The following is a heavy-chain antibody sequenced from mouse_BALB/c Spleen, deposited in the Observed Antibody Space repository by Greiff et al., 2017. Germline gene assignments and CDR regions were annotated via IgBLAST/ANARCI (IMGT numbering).Heavy chain of an antibody. Sequence: EVQGVESGGGLVKPGGSLKLSCAASGFAFSSYDMSWVRQTPEKRLEWVAYISSGGGSTYYPDTVKGRFTISRDNAKNTLYLQMSSLKSEDTAMYYCARHDYRYGWFAYWGQGTLVTVSA. CDR3: ARHDYRYGWFAY. V-gene: IGHV5-12-1*01. J-gene: IGHJ3*01. CDR2: ISSGGGST. CDR1: GFAFSSYD. D-gene: IGHD2-14*01.